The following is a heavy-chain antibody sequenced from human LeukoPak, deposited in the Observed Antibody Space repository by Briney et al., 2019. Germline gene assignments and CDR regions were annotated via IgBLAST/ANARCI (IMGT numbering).Heavy chain of an antibody. V-gene: IGHV4-39*07. CDR2: IYHSGNT. CDR3: ARGGYSSSASDT. J-gene: IGHJ5*02. Sequence: SETLSLTCTVSGVSTSSSGYYWGGIRQPPGKDLEWIGIIYHSGNTYYNPSLKSRVTISVDTSKNQFSLKLSSVTAADTAVYYCARGGYSSSASDTWGQGTLVTVSS. D-gene: IGHD6-13*01. CDR1: GVSTSSSGYY.